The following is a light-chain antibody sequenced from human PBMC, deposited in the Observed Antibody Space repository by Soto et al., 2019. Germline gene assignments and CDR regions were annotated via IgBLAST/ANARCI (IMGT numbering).Light chain of an antibody. Sequence: DFVMTQSPLSLPVTPGEPASISCRSSQSLLHSSGRYYLDWYLQKPGQSPQLLIYLGSHRASGVPDRFSRSGSGTDFTLTISRVAAEDVGIYYCIQALQTPFTFGGGTRVEIK. CDR1: QSLLHSSGRYY. CDR3: IQALQTPFT. J-gene: IGKJ4*01. CDR2: LGS. V-gene: IGKV2-28*01.